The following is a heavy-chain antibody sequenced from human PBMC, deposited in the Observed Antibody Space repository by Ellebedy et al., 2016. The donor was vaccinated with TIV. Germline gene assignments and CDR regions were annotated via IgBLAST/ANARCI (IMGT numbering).Heavy chain of an antibody. V-gene: IGHV4-4*07. CDR1: GGAMSGHH. CDR2: IFSSGSI. CDR3: ARGKYDSSGYYFY. D-gene: IGHD3-22*01. J-gene: IGHJ4*02. Sequence: SETLSLXCTVSGGAMSGHHWSWIRKPAGKGLEWIGIIFSSGSIHYNPSLKSRVTMSRDTSKNQFSLKLSSVTAADTAVYYCARGKYDSSGYYFYWGQGTLVTVSS.